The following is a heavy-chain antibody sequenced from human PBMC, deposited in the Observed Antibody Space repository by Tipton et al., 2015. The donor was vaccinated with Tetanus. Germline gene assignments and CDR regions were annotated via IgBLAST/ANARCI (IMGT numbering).Heavy chain of an antibody. CDR3: ARGGFGEFPDY. CDR1: GGSVSSGSYY. CDR2: IYYGGST. J-gene: IGHJ4*02. V-gene: IGHV4-61*01. Sequence: TLSLTCTVSGGSVSSGSYYWSWIRQPPGKGLEWIGYIYYGGSTNYNPSLKSRVTISVDTSKNQFSLKLSSVTAADTAVYYCARGGFGEFPDYWGQGTLVTVSS. D-gene: IGHD3-10*01.